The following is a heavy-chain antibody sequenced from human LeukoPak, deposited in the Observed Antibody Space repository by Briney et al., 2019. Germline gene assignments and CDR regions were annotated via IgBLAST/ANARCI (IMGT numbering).Heavy chain of an antibody. V-gene: IGHV4-4*07. Sequence: SETLSLTCTVSGGSLSGYYGSWVRQPAGKGLEWIGRIYTSGSTNYHPSLKSRVTMSVDTSKNQFSLKLSSVTAADTAVYFCARLTYYGSGSYYYFDFWGQGTLVTVSS. J-gene: IGHJ4*02. CDR3: ARLTYYGSGSYYYFDF. D-gene: IGHD3-10*01. CDR2: IYTSGST. CDR1: GGSLSGYY.